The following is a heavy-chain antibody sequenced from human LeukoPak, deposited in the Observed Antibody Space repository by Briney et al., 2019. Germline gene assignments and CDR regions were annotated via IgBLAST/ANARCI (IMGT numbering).Heavy chain of an antibody. V-gene: IGHV4-59*12. CDR1: GGSISSYY. Sequence: PSETLSLTCTVSGGSISSYYWSWIRQPPGKGLEWIGYIDYSGSTNYNASLKSRVTISVDTSKNQFSLMLSSVTAADTAVYYCARGYCSGGSCYSVPDYWGQGTLVTVSS. D-gene: IGHD2-15*01. CDR3: ARGYCSGGSCYSVPDY. CDR2: IDYSGST. J-gene: IGHJ4*02.